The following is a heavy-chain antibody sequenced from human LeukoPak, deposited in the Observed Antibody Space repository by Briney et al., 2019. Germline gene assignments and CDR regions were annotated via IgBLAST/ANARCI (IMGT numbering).Heavy chain of an antibody. CDR2: INGDGSST. D-gene: IGHD1-26*01. CDR1: GFTFNNYW. V-gene: IGHV3-74*01. J-gene: IGHJ4*02. Sequence: PGGSLRLSCAASGFTFNNYWTHWVRQAPGKGLVWVSRINGDGSSTSYADSVKGRFTISRDNGKNTLYLQMNSLRAEDTAVYFCTRSTYSGTYPDYWGQGTLVTVSS. CDR3: TRSTYSGTYPDY.